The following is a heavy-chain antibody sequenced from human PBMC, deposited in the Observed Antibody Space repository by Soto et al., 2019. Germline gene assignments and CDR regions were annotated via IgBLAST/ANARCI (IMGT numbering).Heavy chain of an antibody. D-gene: IGHD1-26*01. V-gene: IGHV3-33*01. CDR2: IWYDGSNK. CDR1: GFTFSSYG. CDR3: ARDWAVGAPGYYYYGMDV. J-gene: IGHJ6*02. Sequence: GSLRLSCAASGFTFSSYGMHWVRQAPGKGLEWVAVIWYDGSNKYYADSVKGRFTISRDNSKNTLYLQMNSLRAEDTAVYYCARDWAVGAPGYYYYGMDVWGQGTTVTVSS.